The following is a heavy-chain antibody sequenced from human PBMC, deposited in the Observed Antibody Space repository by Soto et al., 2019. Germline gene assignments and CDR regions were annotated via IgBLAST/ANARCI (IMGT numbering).Heavy chain of an antibody. CDR3: ARYTYTSRYSYYGMDV. D-gene: IGHD6-13*01. J-gene: IGHJ6*02. V-gene: IGHV3-49*03. CDR2: VRSKAYGGTT. CDR1: GFTFGDYA. Sequence: GGSLRLSCTTSGFTFGDYAMCWFRQAPGKGLEWVGVVRSKAYGGTTDYAASVKGRFDISRDDSKSVAYLQMNSVTTEDTAVYFCARYTYTSRYSYYGMDVWGQGTTVTVSS.